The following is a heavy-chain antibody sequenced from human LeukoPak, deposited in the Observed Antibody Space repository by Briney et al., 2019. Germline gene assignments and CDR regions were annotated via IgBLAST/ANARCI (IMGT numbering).Heavy chain of an antibody. CDR2: IYYSGST. CDR3: ARSYYYDSSGYYYYFDY. J-gene: IGHJ4*02. Sequence: SETLSLTGTVSGGSISSYYWSWIRQPPGKGLEWIGYIYYSGSTNYNPSLKSRVTISVDTSKNQFSLKLSSVTAADTAVYYCARSYYYDSSGYYYYFDYWGQGTLVTVSS. D-gene: IGHD3-22*01. V-gene: IGHV4-59*01. CDR1: GGSISSYY.